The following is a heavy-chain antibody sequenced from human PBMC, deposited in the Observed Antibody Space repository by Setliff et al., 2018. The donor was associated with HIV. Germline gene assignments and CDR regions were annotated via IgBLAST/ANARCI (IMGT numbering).Heavy chain of an antibody. CDR1: GGSFSGYY. V-gene: IGHV4-34*01. D-gene: IGHD3-16*01. Sequence: SETLSLTCAVYGGSFSGYYWSWIRQPPGKGLEWIGEINHSGSTNYNPSLKSRVTISLDRSKNQFSLKLSSVTAADTAVYYCARTPSRGGFDYWGQGTLVTVSS. CDR2: INHSGST. CDR3: ARTPSRGGFDY. J-gene: IGHJ4*01.